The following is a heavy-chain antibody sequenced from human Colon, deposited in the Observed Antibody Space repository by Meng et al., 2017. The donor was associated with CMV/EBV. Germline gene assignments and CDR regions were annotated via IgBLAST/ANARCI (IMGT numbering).Heavy chain of an antibody. CDR1: GDTPPGYT. CDR2: VNPDTKTT. J-gene: IGHJ4*02. D-gene: IGHD6-19*01. CDR3: ARGPLSGWQPD. Sequence: ASVKVSCKASGDTPPGYTMYWVRQAPGQGLAWLGWVNPDTKTTRYSQKFEGRVAMTTDSSTNTVYMHLDGLTSDDTAVYYCARGPLSGWQPDWGQGTLVTVSS. V-gene: IGHV1-8*01.